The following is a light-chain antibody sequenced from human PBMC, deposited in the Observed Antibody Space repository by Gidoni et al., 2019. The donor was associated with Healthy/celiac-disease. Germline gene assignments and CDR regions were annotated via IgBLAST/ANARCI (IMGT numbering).Light chain of an antibody. CDR1: QSISSW. V-gene: IGKV1-5*03. CDR3: QQYNSYSYT. CDR2: KAA. J-gene: IGKJ2*01. Sequence: DIQMTQSPSTLSASVGDRVTITCRASQSISSWLAWYQQKPGKAPKLLIYKAASLESGVPSRFSGSGSGTEFTRTISSLQPDDFATYDCQQYNSYSYTCGQGTKLEIK.